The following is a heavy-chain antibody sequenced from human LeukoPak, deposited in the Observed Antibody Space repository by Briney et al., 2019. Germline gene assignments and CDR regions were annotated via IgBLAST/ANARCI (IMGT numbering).Heavy chain of an antibody. V-gene: IGHV3-23*01. CDR1: GFTFSSYA. J-gene: IGHJ4*02. D-gene: IGHD1-26*01. CDR3: AKYPSGATKRYYFDY. CDR2: ISGSGGST. Sequence: GGSLRLSCAASGFTFSSYAMSWVRQAPGKGLEWVSAISGSGGSTYYADSVKGRFTISRDNSKNTLYLQMNSLRAEDTAVYYCAKYPSGATKRYYFDYWGQGTLVTVSS.